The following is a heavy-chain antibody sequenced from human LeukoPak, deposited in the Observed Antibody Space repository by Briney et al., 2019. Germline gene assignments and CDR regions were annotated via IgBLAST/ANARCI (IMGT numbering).Heavy chain of an antibody. J-gene: IGHJ3*02. V-gene: IGHV3-7*01. Sequence: GGSLRLSCAASGFTFSSYWMSWVRQAPGKGLEWVANIKQDGSEKYYVDSVKGRFTISRDNAKNSLYLQMNSLRAEDTAVYYCTRETPISLAGSSGAFDIWGQGTMVTVSS. CDR3: TRETPISLAGSSGAFDI. CDR2: IKQDGSEK. D-gene: IGHD6-19*01. CDR1: GFTFSSYW.